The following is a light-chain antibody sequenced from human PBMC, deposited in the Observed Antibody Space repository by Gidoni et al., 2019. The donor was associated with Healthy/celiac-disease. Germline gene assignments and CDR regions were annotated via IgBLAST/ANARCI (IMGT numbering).Light chain of an antibody. Sequence: QSALTQPASVSGSPGQSSTISCTGTRSYVWSYNLVSWYQQHPGKAPKLMIYEGSKRPSGVSNRFSGSKSGNTASLTISGLQAEDEADYYCCSYAGSSTFHVVFGGGTKLTVL. J-gene: IGLJ2*01. CDR3: CSYAGSSTFHVV. V-gene: IGLV2-23*03. CDR2: EGS. CDR1: RSYVWSYNL.